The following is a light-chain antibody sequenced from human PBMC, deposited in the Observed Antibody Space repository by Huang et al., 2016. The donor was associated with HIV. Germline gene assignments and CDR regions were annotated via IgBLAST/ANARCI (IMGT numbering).Light chain of an antibody. J-gene: IGKJ2*01. CDR3: QQLNNYPPT. Sequence: IQLTQSPPSLSASVGDRVTITCRASQGINSYLAWYQQKQGQPPKLLIYAASTLQSGVPSRFRGSGSGTDFTLTISSLQPEDFATYYCQQLNNYPPTCGQGTNLGIK. V-gene: IGKV1-9*01. CDR1: QGINSY. CDR2: AAS.